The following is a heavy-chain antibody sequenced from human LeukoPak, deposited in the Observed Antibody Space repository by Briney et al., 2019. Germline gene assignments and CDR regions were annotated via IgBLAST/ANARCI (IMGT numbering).Heavy chain of an antibody. D-gene: IGHD3-22*01. CDR2: ISGSGGST. CDR3: AREVVVISPHYYYYYYMDV. Sequence: GGSLRLSCAASGFTFSSYGMSWVRQAPGKGLEWVSAISGSGGSTYYADSVKGRFTISRDNAKNSLYLQMNSLRAEDTAVYYCAREVVVISPHYYYYYYMDVWGKGTTVTVSS. V-gene: IGHV3-23*01. CDR1: GFTFSSYG. J-gene: IGHJ6*03.